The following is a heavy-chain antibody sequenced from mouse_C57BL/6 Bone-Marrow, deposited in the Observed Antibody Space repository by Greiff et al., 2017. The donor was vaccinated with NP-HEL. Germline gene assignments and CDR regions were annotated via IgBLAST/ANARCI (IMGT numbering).Heavy chain of an antibody. V-gene: IGHV1-54*01. CDR2: INPGSGGT. Sequence: VQLQQSGAELVRPGTSVKVSCKASGYAFTNYLIEWVKQRPGQGLEWIGVINPGSGGTNYNEKFKGKATLTADKSSSTAYMQLSSLTSEDSAVYCGASPNSSGAWVAYWGQGTLVTVSA. CDR1: GYAFTNYL. CDR3: ASPNSSGAWVAY. J-gene: IGHJ3*01. D-gene: IGHD3-2*02.